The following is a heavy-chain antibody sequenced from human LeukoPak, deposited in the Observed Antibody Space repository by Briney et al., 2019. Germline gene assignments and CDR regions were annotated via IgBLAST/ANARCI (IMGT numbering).Heavy chain of an antibody. D-gene: IGHD3-10*01. CDR1: GYTFTSYG. J-gene: IGHJ4*02. CDR3: ARIIYYGSGSYYSYFDY. V-gene: IGHV1-18*01. Sequence: ASVKVSCKASGYTFTSYGISWVRQAPGQGLEWMGWISAYNGNTNYAQKLQGRVTMTTDTSTSTAYMELRSLRSDDTAVYYCARIIYYGSGSYYSYFDYWGQGILVTVSS. CDR2: ISAYNGNT.